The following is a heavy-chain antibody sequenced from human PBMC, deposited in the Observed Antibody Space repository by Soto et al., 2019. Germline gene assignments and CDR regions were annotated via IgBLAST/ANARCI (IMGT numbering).Heavy chain of an antibody. D-gene: IGHD4-4*01. J-gene: IGHJ4*02. CDR3: AKSVNDYSNYFDY. Sequence: GESLKISCAASGFTFSSYAMRWVRQAPGKGLEWVSAISGSGGSTYYADSVKGRFTISRDNSKNTLYLQMNSLRAEDTAVYYCAKSVNDYSNYFDYWGQGTLVTVSS. CDR1: GFTFSSYA. CDR2: ISGSGGST. V-gene: IGHV3-23*01.